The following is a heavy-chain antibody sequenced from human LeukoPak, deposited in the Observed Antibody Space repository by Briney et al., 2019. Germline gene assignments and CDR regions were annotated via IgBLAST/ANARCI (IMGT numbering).Heavy chain of an antibody. J-gene: IGHJ5*02. D-gene: IGHD3-9*01. Sequence: GGSLRLSCAASGFTFSSYAMSWVRQAPGKGLEWDSAISGSGGSTYYADSVKGRFTISRDNSKNTLYLQMNSLRAEDAAVYYCAKADWLSTELWFDPWGQGTLVTVSS. CDR1: GFTFSSYA. V-gene: IGHV3-23*01. CDR3: AKADWLSTELWFDP. CDR2: ISGSGGST.